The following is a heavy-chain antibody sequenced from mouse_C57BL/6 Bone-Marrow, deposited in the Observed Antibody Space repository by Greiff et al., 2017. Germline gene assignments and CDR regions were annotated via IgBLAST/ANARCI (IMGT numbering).Heavy chain of an antibody. J-gene: IGHJ2*01. V-gene: IGHV5-6*02. D-gene: IGHD1-1*01. CDR2: ISSGGSYT. CDR1: GFTFSSYG. Sequence: EVMLVESGGDLVKPGGSLKLSCAASGFTFSSYGMSWVRQTPDKRLEWVATISSGGSYTYYPDSVKGRFTISRDNAKNTLYLQMSSLKSEDTAMYYCARQPGGYYGSTYFDYWGQGTTLTVSS. CDR3: ARQPGGYYGSTYFDY.